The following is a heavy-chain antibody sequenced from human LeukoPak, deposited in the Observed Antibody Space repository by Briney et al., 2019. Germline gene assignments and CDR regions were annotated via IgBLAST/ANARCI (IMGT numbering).Heavy chain of an antibody. J-gene: IGHJ5*01. Sequence: PGGSLRLSCEASGFTFNTYEMNWVRQAPGKGLEWVSAISASGGTTYYADSVKGRFTISRDNSKNTLYLQMNSLRAEDTAVYYCAKEPREYCSSTSCPNWFDSWGQGTLVTVSS. CDR3: AKEPREYCSSTSCPNWFDS. CDR2: ISASGGTT. D-gene: IGHD2-2*01. CDR1: GFTFNTYE. V-gene: IGHV3-23*01.